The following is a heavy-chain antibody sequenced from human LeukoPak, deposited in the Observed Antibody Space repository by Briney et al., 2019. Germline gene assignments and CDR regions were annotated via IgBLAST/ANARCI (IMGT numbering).Heavy chain of an antibody. CDR2: LYYTGTT. V-gene: IGHV4-31*03. CDR3: ARAIPHVDTARYFDY. Sequence: PSEILSLTCTVSGGSISSGGYYWSWIRQHPGKGLEWIGYLYYTGTTYYNPSLKSRIIISVDTSKTQFSLRLSSVSAADTAVYYCARAIPHVDTARYFDYWGQGTLVTVSS. CDR1: GGSISSGGYY. D-gene: IGHD5-18*01. J-gene: IGHJ4*02.